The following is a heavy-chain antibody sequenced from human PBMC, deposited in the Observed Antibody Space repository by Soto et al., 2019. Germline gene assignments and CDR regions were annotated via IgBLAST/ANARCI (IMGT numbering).Heavy chain of an antibody. CDR3: ARVIAAAGGRRYFDL. Sequence: GGSLRLSCAASGFTFTSYAMTWVRRPPGKGLEWVSAISGNGAVTNYADSVKGRFTISRDNAKNSLYLQMNSLRAEDTAVYYCARVIAAAGGRRYFDLWGRGTLVTVSS. D-gene: IGHD6-13*01. J-gene: IGHJ2*01. CDR1: GFTFTSYA. CDR2: ISGNGAVT. V-gene: IGHV3-23*01.